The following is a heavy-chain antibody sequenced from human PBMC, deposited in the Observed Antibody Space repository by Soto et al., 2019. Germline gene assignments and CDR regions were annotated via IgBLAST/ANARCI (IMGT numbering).Heavy chain of an antibody. CDR3: ARGSTYYDILTGYYNFDY. CDR2: IWYDGSNK. V-gene: IGHV3-33*01. CDR1: GFTFSSYG. D-gene: IGHD3-9*01. Sequence: ESVGGVVQPGRSLRLSCAASGFTFSSYGMHWVRQAPGKGLEWVAVIWYDGSNKYYADSVKGRFTISRDNSKNTLYLQMNSLRAEDTAVYYCARGSTYYDILTGYYNFDYWGQGTLVTVSS. J-gene: IGHJ4*02.